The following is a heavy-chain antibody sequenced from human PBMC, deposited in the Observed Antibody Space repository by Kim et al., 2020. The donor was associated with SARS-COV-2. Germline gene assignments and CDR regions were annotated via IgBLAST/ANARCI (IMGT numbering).Heavy chain of an antibody. J-gene: IGHJ4*02. D-gene: IGHD6-6*01. Sequence: SPSFQGQVTISADTSISTAYLQWSSLKASDTAMYYCARSGSRGSSDYFDYWGQGTLVTVSS. V-gene: IGHV5-51*01. CDR3: ARSGSRGSSDYFDY.